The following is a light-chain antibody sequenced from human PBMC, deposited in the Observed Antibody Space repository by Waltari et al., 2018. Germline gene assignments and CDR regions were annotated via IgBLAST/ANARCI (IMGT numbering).Light chain of an antibody. CDR3: LLLYSGTWV. CDR1: TGAVTRGHY. V-gene: IGLV7-46*01. Sequence: QAVVTQEPSLTVSPGGPVTPTCGPSTGAVTRGHYPYWFQQKPGQAPKTLIYDTSIRHSWIPARFSGSLLGDKAALTLSGAQPEDEAEYYCLLLYSGTWVFGGGTKVTVL. CDR2: DTS. J-gene: IGLJ3*02.